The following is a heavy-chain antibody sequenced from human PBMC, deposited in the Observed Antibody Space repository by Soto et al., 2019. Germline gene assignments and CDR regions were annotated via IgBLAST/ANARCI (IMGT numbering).Heavy chain of an antibody. CDR1: GFTFSSYA. CDR2: ISGSGGST. J-gene: IGHJ4*02. V-gene: IGHV3-23*01. Sequence: GGSLRLSCAASGFTFSSYAMSWVRQAPGKGLEWVSAISGSGGSTYYADSVKGRFTISRDNSKNTLYLQMNSLRAEDTAVYHCANQQGNSGYDYFDYWGQGTLVTVSS. D-gene: IGHD5-12*01. CDR3: ANQQGNSGYDYFDY.